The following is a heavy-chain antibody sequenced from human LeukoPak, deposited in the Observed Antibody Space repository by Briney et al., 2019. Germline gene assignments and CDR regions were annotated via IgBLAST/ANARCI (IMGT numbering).Heavy chain of an antibody. V-gene: IGHV3-48*02. D-gene: IGHD4-17*01. CDR3: ARAFYGDYGMDV. Sequence: GGSLRLSCAASGFTFSTYSMNWVRQAPGRGLEWVSYISSSSSTIHYADSVRGRFTISRDNAKNSLYLQINSPRDEDTAVYYCARAFYGDYGMDVWGQGTTVAVSS. J-gene: IGHJ6*02. CDR1: GFTFSTYS. CDR2: ISSSSSTI.